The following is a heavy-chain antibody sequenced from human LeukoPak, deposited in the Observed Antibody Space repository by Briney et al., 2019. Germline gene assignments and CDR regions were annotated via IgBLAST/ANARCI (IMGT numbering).Heavy chain of an antibody. CDR3: AKQGRVDTAMAFFDY. Sequence: GGSLRLSCAASGFTFDDYAMHWVRQAPGKGLEWVSGISWNSGSIGYADSVKGRFTISRDNAKNSLYLQMNSLRAEDTALYYCAKQGRVDTAMAFFDYWGQGTQVTVSS. CDR2: ISWNSGSI. CDR1: GFTFDDYA. D-gene: IGHD5-18*01. V-gene: IGHV3-9*01. J-gene: IGHJ4*02.